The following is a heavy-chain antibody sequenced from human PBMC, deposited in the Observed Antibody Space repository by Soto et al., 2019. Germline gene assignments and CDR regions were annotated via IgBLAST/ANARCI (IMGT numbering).Heavy chain of an antibody. D-gene: IGHD6-6*01. J-gene: IGHJ6*02. CDR1: GGSISSGAFY. V-gene: IGHV4-61*08. Sequence: SETLSLTCTVSGGSISSGAFYWSWIRQPPGKGLEWIGYIYYSGSTNYNPSLKSRVTISVDTSKNQFSLKLSSVTAADTAVYYCARDGIPEIAARPAYYYYGMDVWGQGTTVTVSS. CDR3: ARDGIPEIAARPAYYYYGMDV. CDR2: IYYSGST.